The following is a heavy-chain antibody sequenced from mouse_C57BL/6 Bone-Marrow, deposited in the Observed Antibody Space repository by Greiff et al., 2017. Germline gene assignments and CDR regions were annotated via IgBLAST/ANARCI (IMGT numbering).Heavy chain of an antibody. CDR2: ILPGSGST. Sequence: QVQLQQSGAELMKPGASVKLSCKATGYTFTGYWIEWVKQRPGHGLEWIGEILPGSGSTNYTEKFKGKATFTADTSSNTAYMQLSSLTTEDSAIYYCARGGSGYWFAYWGQGTLVTVSA. CDR3: ARGGSGYWFAY. D-gene: IGHD3-2*02. CDR1: GYTFTGYW. J-gene: IGHJ3*01. V-gene: IGHV1-9*01.